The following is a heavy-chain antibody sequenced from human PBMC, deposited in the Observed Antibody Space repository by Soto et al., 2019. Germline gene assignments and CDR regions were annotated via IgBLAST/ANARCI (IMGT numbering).Heavy chain of an antibody. D-gene: IGHD6-13*01. CDR1: GGSISSSSYY. J-gene: IGHJ6*02. CDR3: AREWAPSSSWYYYYYYGMDV. Sequence: SETLSLTCTVSGGSISSSSYYWGWIRQPPGKGLEWIGSIYYSGSTYYNPSLKSRVTISVDTSKNQFSLKLSSVTAADTAVYYCAREWAPSSSWYYYYYYGMDVWGQGTTVTVPS. CDR2: IYYSGST. V-gene: IGHV4-39*02.